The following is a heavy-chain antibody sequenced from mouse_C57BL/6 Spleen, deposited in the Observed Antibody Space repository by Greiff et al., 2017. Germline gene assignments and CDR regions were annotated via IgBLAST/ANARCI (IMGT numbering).Heavy chain of an antibody. CDR3: ERADDYGNNGYAMDD. CDR1: GYAFSSSW. V-gene: IGHV1-82*01. D-gene: IGHD2-1*01. CDR2: IYPGDGDT. Sequence: QVQLKQSGPELVKPGASVKISCKASGYAFSSSWLNWVKQRPGKGLEWIGRIYPGDGDTNYNGKFKGKATLTADKSSSTAYMQLSSLTSEDSAVYVCERADDYGNNGYAMDDWGQGTSVTVAS. J-gene: IGHJ4*01.